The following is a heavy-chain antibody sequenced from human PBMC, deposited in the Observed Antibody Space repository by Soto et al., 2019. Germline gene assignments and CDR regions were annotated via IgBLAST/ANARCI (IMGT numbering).Heavy chain of an antibody. CDR2: ISYDGSNK. V-gene: IGHV3-30*18. CDR3: AKDFEWELLQYYFDF. Sequence: ESGGGVVQPGRSLRLSCAASGFTFSSYGMHWVRQAPGKGLEWVAVISYDGSNKYYADSVKGRFTISRDNSKNTLYLQMNSLRAEDTAVYYCAKDFEWELLQYYFDFWGQGTLVTVSS. D-gene: IGHD1-26*01. J-gene: IGHJ4*02. CDR1: GFTFSSYG.